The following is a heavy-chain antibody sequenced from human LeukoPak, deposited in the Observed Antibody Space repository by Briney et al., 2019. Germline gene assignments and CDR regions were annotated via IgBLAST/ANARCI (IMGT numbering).Heavy chain of an antibody. Sequence: PSETLSLTCTGSGGSISSYCWSWIRQPPGKGLEWIGYIYYSGSTNYNPSLKSRVTISVDTSETHFSLKLSSVTAADTAVYFCAREYSYGYFEGDYWGQGTLVTVSS. J-gene: IGHJ4*02. CDR1: GGSISSYC. D-gene: IGHD5-18*01. V-gene: IGHV4-59*12. CDR3: AREYSYGYFEGDY. CDR2: IYYSGST.